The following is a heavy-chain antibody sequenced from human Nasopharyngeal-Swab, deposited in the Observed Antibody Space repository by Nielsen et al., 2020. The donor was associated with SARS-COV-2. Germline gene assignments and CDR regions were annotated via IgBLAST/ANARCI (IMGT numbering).Heavy chain of an antibody. D-gene: IGHD3-3*01. V-gene: IGHV3-30*18. J-gene: IGHJ6*02. CDR2: ISYDGSNK. Sequence: GESLKISCAASGFTFSSYGMHWVRQAPGKGLEWVAVISYDGSNKYYADSVKGRFTISRDNSKNTLYLQMNSLRAEDTAVYYCANPYDFWSGYSLDYYYGMDVWGQGTTVTVSS. CDR1: GFTFSSYG. CDR3: ANPYDFWSGYSLDYYYGMDV.